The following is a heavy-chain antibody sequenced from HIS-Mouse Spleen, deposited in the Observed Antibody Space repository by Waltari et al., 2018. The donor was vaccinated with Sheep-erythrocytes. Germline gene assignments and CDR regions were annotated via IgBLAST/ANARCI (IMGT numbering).Heavy chain of an antibody. CDR3: ARLYYYDSSGYYFDY. J-gene: IGHJ4*02. Sequence: QLQLQESGPGLVKPSETLSLTCTVPGGSISSSSYYCGWIRQPPGKGLEWIGSIYYSGSTYYNPSLKSRVTISVATSKNQFSLKLSSVTAADTAVYYCARLYYYDSSGYYFDYWGQGTLVTVSS. CDR2: IYYSGST. D-gene: IGHD3-22*01. CDR1: GGSISSSSYY. V-gene: IGHV4-39*01.